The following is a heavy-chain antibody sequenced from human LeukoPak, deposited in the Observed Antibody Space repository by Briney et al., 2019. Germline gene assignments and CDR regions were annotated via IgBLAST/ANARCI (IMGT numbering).Heavy chain of an antibody. V-gene: IGHV1-2*02. J-gene: IGHJ4*02. CDR1: GYTFTGYY. D-gene: IGHD3-9*01. CDR2: INPNSGGT. CDR3: ARARSDILTGHPFDY. Sequence: ASVKVSCKASGYTFTGYYMHWVRQAPGQGLEWMGWINPNSGGTNYAQKFQGRVTMTRDTSISTAYMELCRLRSDDTAVYYCARARSDILTGHPFDYWGQGTLVTVSS.